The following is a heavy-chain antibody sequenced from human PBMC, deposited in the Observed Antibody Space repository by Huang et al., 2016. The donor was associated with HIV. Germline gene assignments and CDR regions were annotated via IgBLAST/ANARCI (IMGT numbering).Heavy chain of an antibody. CDR1: GYTFTDYF. CDR2: INPLSGVT. J-gene: IGHJ4*02. D-gene: IGHD2-15*01. V-gene: IGHV1-2*07. CDR3: ARTPYSGSHPDY. Sequence: QVQLVQSGAEVKKPGASVKVSCRTSGYTFTDYFVHWGRQAPGQGLQWMGSINPLSGVTNYAHKLQGRVTMNRDTSIRTVYMELNRLRSDDTALYYCARTPYSGSHPDYWGQGTLVTVSS.